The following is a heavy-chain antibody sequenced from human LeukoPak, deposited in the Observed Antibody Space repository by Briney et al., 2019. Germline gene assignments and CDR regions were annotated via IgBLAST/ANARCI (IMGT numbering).Heavy chain of an antibody. CDR2: INPNSGGT. J-gene: IGHJ6*03. CDR1: GYTFTGYY. CDR3: ARDGQYSSSSHVHYYYYMDV. D-gene: IGHD6-6*01. Sequence: ASVKVSYKASGYTFTGYYMHWVRQAPGQGLEGMGRINPNSGGTNYAQKFQGRVTMTRDTSISTAYMELSRLRSDDTAVYYCARDGQYSSSSHVHYYYYMDVWGKGTTVTVSS. V-gene: IGHV1-2*06.